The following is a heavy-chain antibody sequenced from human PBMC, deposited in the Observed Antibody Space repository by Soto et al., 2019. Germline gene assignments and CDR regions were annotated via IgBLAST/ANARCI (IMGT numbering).Heavy chain of an antibody. V-gene: IGHV4-59*08. CDR3: ARHSSGWYYFDY. CDR2: IYYSGST. Sequence: SETLSLTCTVSGGSISSYYWSWIRQPPGKGLEWIGYIYYSGSTNYNPSLKSRVTISVDTSKNQFSLKLSSVTAADTAVYYCARHSSGWYYFDYWGQGTLVTVSS. CDR1: GGSISSYY. D-gene: IGHD6-19*01. J-gene: IGHJ4*02.